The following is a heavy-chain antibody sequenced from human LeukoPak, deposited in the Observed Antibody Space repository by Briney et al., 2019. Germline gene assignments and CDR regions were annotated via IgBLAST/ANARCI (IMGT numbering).Heavy chain of an antibody. CDR3: ARDSGTTGEVKFDP. CDR2: INHSGST. V-gene: IGHV4-34*01. D-gene: IGHD3-10*01. CDR1: GGSFSGYY. J-gene: IGHJ5*02. Sequence: SETLSLTCAVYGGSFSGYYWSWIRQPPGRGLEWIGEINHSGSTNYNPSLKSRVTISADTSKNQFSLKLSSVTAADTAVYYCARDSGTTGEVKFDPWGQGTLVTVSS.